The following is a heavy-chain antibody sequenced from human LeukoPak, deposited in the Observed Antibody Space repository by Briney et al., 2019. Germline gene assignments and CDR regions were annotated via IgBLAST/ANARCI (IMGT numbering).Heavy chain of an antibody. CDR1: GGSISSYY. CDR2: IYYSGST. D-gene: IGHD3-9*01. V-gene: IGHV4-59*01. Sequence: KPSETLSLTCTVSGGSISSYYWSWIRQPPGKGLEWIGYIYYSGSTNYNPSLKSRVTISVDTSKNQFSLKLSSVTAADTAVYYCARSHIRRYFDWLPSGGFYFDYWGQGTLVTASS. CDR3: ARSHIRRYFDWLPSGGFYFDY. J-gene: IGHJ4*02.